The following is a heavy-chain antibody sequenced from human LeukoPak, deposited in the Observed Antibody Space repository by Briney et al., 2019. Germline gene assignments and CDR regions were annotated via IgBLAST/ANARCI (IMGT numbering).Heavy chain of an antibody. Sequence: GGSLRLSCAASGFTFSSYGMTWVRQAPGKGLEWVSYISSSSSTIYYADSVKGRFTISRDNAKNSLYLQLNSLRAEDTAVYYCAKERYSGYGYFDYWGRGTLVTVSS. CDR3: AKERYSGYGYFDY. D-gene: IGHD5-12*01. V-gene: IGHV3-48*01. J-gene: IGHJ4*02. CDR1: GFTFSSYG. CDR2: ISSSSSTI.